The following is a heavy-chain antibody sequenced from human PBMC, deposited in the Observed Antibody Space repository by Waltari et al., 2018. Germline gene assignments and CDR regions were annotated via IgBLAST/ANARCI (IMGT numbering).Heavy chain of an antibody. J-gene: IGHJ3*01. CDR1: AFPITNYY. V-gene: IGHV1-69-2*01. CDR3: ATGLEDSDSASRPFDV. CDR2: VDPEDGEA. D-gene: IGHD1-26*01. Sequence: VLLLQSGAAVKKPGTTVKLSCKVSAFPITNYYIHWVQQAPGKGLHWMGLVDPEDGEAIYSENFQGRVTMTADTSTDTVYMQLSSLTSDDTAIYYCATGLEDSDSASRPFDVWGQGTMVTVS.